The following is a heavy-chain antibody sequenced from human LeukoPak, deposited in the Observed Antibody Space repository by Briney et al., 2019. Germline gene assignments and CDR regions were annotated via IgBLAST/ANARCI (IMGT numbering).Heavy chain of an antibody. CDR1: GFTSSSYA. CDR3: XTLGQXXXSGGSCYTSGSSDY. CDR2: ISGSGGST. D-gene: IGHD2-15*01. V-gene: IGHV3-23*01. J-gene: IGHJ4*02. Sequence: GGSLRLSCAASGFTSSSYAMSWVRQAPGKGLEWVSAISGSGGSTYYADSVKGRFTISRDNSKNTLYLQMNSLRAEDTAVYYCXTLGQXXXSGGSCYTSGSSDYWGQGTLVTVSS.